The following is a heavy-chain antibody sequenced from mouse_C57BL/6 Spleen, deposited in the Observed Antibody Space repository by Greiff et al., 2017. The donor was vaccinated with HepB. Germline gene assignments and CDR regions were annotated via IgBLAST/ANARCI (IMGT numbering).Heavy chain of an antibody. J-gene: IGHJ4*01. V-gene: IGHV1-15*01. CDR3: TRYDPYAMDY. D-gene: IGHD2-3*01. CDR1: GYTFTDYE. Sequence: QVQLQQSGAELVRPGASVTLSCKASGYTFTDYEMHWVKQTPVHGLEWIGAIDPETGGTAYNQKFKGKAILTADKSSSTAYMELRSLTSEDSAVSYCTRYDPYAMDYWGQGTSVTVSS. CDR2: IDPETGGT.